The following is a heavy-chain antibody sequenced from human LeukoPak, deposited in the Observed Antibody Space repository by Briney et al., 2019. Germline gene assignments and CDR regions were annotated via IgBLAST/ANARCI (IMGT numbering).Heavy chain of an antibody. CDR2: ITHSGAT. CDR1: GESFNDYY. V-gene: IGHV4-34*01. CDR3: ARGLRSVTWERELMSYQFYGMDV. J-gene: IGHJ6*02. D-gene: IGHD1-7*01. Sequence: PSETLSLTCAGSGESFNDYYWIWIRQLPGKGLEWIGEITHSGATNYNPSLKNRVTFSIDTSRRQFSLRLRSLTAADTGVFYCARGLRSVTWERELMSYQFYGMDVWGQGTTVSVSS.